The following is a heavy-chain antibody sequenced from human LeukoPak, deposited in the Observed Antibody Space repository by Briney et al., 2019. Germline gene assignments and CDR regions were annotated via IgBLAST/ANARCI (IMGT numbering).Heavy chain of an antibody. CDR1: GGSISSGDKY. Sequence: PSETLSLTCTVSGGSISSGDKYWSWIRQPPGKGLEWIGNVYYSGTTFYNPSLKSRLTISLDTSKNQFSLKLTSVTAADTAVYYCARDWQLVSWGQGTLVTVSS. CDR3: ARDWQLVS. CDR2: VYYSGTT. V-gene: IGHV4-30-4*08. D-gene: IGHD1-1*01. J-gene: IGHJ5*02.